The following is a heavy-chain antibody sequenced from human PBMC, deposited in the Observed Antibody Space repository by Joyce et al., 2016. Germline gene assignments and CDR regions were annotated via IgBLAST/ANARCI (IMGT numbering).Heavy chain of an antibody. V-gene: IGHV4-39*07. Sequence: QLQLQESGPGLVKPSETLSLTCTVSGGSISSSSYYWGWIRQPPGKGLEWNGSIHYSVSSYYNPSLKRRVTISVDTSKNQLSLKLSSVTAADTAVYYCARDQVLGAARHHGNWFDPWGQGTLVTVSS. CDR3: ARDQVLGAARHHGNWFDP. D-gene: IGHD6-6*01. CDR2: IHYSVSS. J-gene: IGHJ5*02. CDR1: GGSISSSSYY.